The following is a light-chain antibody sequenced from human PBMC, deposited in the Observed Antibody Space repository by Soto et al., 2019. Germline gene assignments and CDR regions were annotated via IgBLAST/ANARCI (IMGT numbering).Light chain of an antibody. CDR2: EVS. CDR3: SSYTSSSTLV. J-gene: IGLJ2*01. V-gene: IGLV2-14*01. CDR1: SSDLGGYNY. Sequence: QSALTQPASVSGSSGQSITISCTGTSSDLGGYNYVSWYQQHPGKAPKVMIYEVSNRPSGVSNRFSGSKSGNTASLTISGLQAEDEADYYCSSYTSSSTLVFGGGTKVTVL.